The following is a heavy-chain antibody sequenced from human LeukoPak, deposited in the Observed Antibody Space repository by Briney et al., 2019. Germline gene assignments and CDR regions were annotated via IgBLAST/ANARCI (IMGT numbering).Heavy chain of an antibody. CDR1: GFTFSSYG. V-gene: IGHV3-30*18. Sequence: GGSLRLSCAASGFTFSSYGMRWVRQAPGKGLEWVAVISYDGSNKYYADSVKGRFTISRDNSKYTLYLQMNSLRAEDTAVYYCAKVLAGTIDYWGQGTLVTVSS. CDR3: AKVLAGTIDY. CDR2: ISYDGSNK. J-gene: IGHJ4*02. D-gene: IGHD6-19*01.